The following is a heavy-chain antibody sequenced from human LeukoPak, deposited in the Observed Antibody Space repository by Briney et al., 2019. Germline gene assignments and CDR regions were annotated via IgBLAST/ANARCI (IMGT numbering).Heavy chain of an antibody. D-gene: IGHD6-13*01. V-gene: IGHV4-34*01. J-gene: IGHJ4*02. CDR3: ATTLKAAASY. Sequence: SETLSLTCTVSGGSISSYYWSWIRQPPGKGLEWIGEINHSGSTNYNPSLKSRVTISVDTSKNQFSLKLSSVTAADTAVYYCATTLKAAASYWGQGTLVTVSS. CDR2: INHSGST. CDR1: GGSISSYY.